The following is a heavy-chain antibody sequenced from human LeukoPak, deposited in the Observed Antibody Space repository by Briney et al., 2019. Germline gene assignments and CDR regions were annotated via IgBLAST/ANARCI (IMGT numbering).Heavy chain of an antibody. CDR3: ARDGGPQVSWPLDL. CDR2: IIGSGSNT. V-gene: IGHV3-48*04. D-gene: IGHD3-16*01. J-gene: IGHJ5*02. Sequence: HPGGSLRLSCAASGFTVSNNYMNWVRQAPGKGLEWVAHIIGSGSNTFYADSVKGLFTISRDNAKNSLYLQMNSLRAEDTAVYYCARDGGPQVSWPLDLWGQGTLVTVSS. CDR1: GFTVSNNY.